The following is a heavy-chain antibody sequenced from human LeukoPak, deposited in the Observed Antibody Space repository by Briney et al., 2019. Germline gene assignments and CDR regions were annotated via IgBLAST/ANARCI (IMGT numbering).Heavy chain of an antibody. CDR1: GGSISSYY. CDR2: IYTSGST. Sequence: SETLSLTCTVSGGSISSYYWSWIRQPAGKGLEWIGRIYTSGSTNYNPSLKSRVTMSVDTSKNQFSLKLSSVTAADTAVYYCARGITIFGVVQYPRYYYYMDVWGKGTAVTVSS. J-gene: IGHJ6*03. CDR3: ARGITIFGVVQYPRYYYYMDV. V-gene: IGHV4-4*07. D-gene: IGHD3-3*01.